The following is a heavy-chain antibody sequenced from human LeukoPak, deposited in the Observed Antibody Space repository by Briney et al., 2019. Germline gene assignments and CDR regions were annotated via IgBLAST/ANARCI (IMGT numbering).Heavy chain of an antibody. CDR1: GGSISSYY. V-gene: IGHV4-59*01. CDR3: AREAAAGYFDY. Sequence: SETLSLTCTVSGGSISSYYWSWIRQPPGKGLEWIGYIYYSGSTNYNPSLKSRVTISVDTSKNQFSLKLSSVTAADTAVYYCAREAAAGYFDYWGQGTLVTVSS. CDR2: IYYSGST. D-gene: IGHD6-13*01. J-gene: IGHJ4*02.